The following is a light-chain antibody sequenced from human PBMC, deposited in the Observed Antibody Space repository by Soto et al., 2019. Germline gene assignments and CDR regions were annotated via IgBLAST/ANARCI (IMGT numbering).Light chain of an antibody. V-gene: IGLV3-21*02. CDR1: NIGSKS. Sequence: SYVLTQPPSVSVAPGHTASITCGGNNIGSKSVPCYQQKPGQAPVLVVDDDSDRPSGIPERFSGSNSGNTATLTISRVEAGDEADYFCHVWDSSSEHVFGTGTKVTVL. J-gene: IGLJ1*01. CDR3: HVWDSSSEHV. CDR2: DDS.